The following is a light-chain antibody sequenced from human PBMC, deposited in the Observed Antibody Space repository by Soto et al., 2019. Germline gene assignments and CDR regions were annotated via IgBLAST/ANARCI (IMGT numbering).Light chain of an antibody. CDR1: QSLVHSNGDTY. CDR2: KVS. CDR3: MQGTHWPYA. J-gene: IGKJ2*01. Sequence: DVVMTQSPLSLPVTLGQPASISCRSSQSLVHSNGDTYLNWFQQRPGQSPRRLIYKVSNRDSGVPDRFSGRGSGTDFTLIISRVEAEDVGIYYCMQGTHWPYAFGQGTKLEIK. V-gene: IGKV2-30*02.